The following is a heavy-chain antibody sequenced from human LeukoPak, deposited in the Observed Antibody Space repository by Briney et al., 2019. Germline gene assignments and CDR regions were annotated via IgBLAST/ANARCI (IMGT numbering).Heavy chain of an antibody. D-gene: IGHD2-2*01. V-gene: IGHV3-23*01. J-gene: IGHJ4*02. CDR3: ASPTHEGYCSSTSCPLGY. Sequence: GGSLRLSCAASGFTFSTHWMSWVRQAPGKGLEWVSAISGSGGSTYYADSVKGRFTISRDDSKNTLYLQMNSLRAEDTAVYYCASPTHEGYCSSTSCPLGYWGQGTLVTVSS. CDR1: GFTFSTHW. CDR2: ISGSGGST.